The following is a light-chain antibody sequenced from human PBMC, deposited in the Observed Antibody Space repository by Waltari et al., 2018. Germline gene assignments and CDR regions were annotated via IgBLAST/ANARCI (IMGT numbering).Light chain of an antibody. V-gene: IGKV2-28*01. CDR2: LAS. Sequence: DIVMTQSTLSLPVPPGEPASISCRSSQSLLHSNGYNYLDWYLQKPGQSPQILIYLASNRASGVPDRFSGSGSGTDFTLKISRVEAEDAGVYYCMEALQSVTFGQGTRLEIK. CDR1: QSLLHSNGYNY. J-gene: IGKJ5*01. CDR3: MEALQSVT.